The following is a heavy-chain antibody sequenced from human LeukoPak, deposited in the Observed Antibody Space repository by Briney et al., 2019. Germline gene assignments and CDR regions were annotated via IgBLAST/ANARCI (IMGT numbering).Heavy chain of an antibody. J-gene: IGHJ4*01. CDR2: IYYSGST. D-gene: IGHD5-24*01. V-gene: IGHV4-59*01. Sequence: PSETLSLTCTASGGSISSYYWSWIRQPPGKGLEWIGYIYYSGSTNYNPSLKSRVTISVDTSKNQFSLKLSSVTAADTAVYYCARVGTATWTYYFDYWGHGTLVTVSS. CDR3: ARVGTATWTYYFDY. CDR1: GGSISSYY.